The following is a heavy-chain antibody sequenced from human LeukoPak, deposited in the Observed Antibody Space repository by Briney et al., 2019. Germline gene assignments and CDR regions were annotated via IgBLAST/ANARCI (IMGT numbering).Heavy chain of an antibody. V-gene: IGHV1-46*01. CDR3: ARGSGAPYYYDSSGYPDY. J-gene: IGHJ4*02. CDR1: GYTFTSYY. Sequence: GASVTVSCTASGYTFTSYYMHWVRQAPGQGLEWMGIINPSGGSTSYAQKFQGRVTMTRDTSTSTVYMELSSLRSEDTAVYYCARGSGAPYYYDSSGYPDYWGQGTLVTVSS. D-gene: IGHD3-22*01. CDR2: INPSGGST.